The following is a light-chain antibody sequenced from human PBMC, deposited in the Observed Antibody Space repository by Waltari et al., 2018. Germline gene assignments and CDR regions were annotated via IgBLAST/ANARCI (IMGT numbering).Light chain of an antibody. J-gene: IGLJ2*01. V-gene: IGLV2-14*01. Sequence: QSALTQPASVSGSPGQSITISCIGTSSDIGAFKYVSWYQQHPVKAPKLVLYEVTKRPSGVSDRFSGSKSGNTASLTISGLQAEDEADYYCNSYTKTNTWVFGGGTELTVL. CDR1: SSDIGAFKY. CDR2: EVT. CDR3: NSYTKTNTWV.